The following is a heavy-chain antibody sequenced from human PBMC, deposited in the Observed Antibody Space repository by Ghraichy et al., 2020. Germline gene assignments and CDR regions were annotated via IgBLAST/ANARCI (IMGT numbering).Heavy chain of an antibody. CDR1: GGSISSSSYY. CDR2: IYYSGST. D-gene: IGHD3-22*01. CDR3: ARRKYYDSSGYYKMAYFDY. J-gene: IGHJ4*02. Sequence: SETLSLTCTVSGGSISSSSYYWGWIRQPPGKGLEWIGSIYYSGSTYYNPSLKSRVTISVDTSKNQFSLKLSSVTAADTAVYYCARRKYYDSSGYYKMAYFDYWGQGTLVTVSS. V-gene: IGHV4-39*01.